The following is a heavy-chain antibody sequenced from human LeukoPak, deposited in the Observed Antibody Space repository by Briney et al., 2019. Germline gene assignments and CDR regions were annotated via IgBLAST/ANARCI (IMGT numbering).Heavy chain of an antibody. V-gene: IGHV4-39*01. CDR2: IYYSGTT. CDR3: ARLRALTGYYFDY. Sequence: SETLSLTCTVSGGSVSNSSYYWGWIRQPPGKGLEWIGSIYYSGTTYYNPSLKSRVTISVGTSKNQFSLKLNSVTAADTAVYYCARLRALTGYYFDYWGQGTLVTVSS. J-gene: IGHJ4*02. CDR1: GGSVSNSSYY. D-gene: IGHD3-9*01.